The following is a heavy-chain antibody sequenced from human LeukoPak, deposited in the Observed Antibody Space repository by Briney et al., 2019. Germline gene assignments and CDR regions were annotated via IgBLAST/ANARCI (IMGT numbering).Heavy chain of an antibody. CDR3: ARGASAYCSSTSCYMRPYGYYYGMDV. CDR1: GGSFSGYY. Sequence: SETLSLTCAVYGGSFSGYYWSRIRQPPGKGLEWIGEINHSGSTNYNPSLKSRVTISVDTSKNQFSLKLSSVTAADTAVYYCARGASAYCSSTSCYMRPYGYYYGMDVWGQGTTVTVSS. D-gene: IGHD2-2*02. V-gene: IGHV4-34*01. CDR2: INHSGST. J-gene: IGHJ6*02.